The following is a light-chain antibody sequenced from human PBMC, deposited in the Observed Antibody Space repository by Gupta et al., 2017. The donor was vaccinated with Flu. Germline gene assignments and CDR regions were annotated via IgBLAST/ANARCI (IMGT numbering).Light chain of an antibody. Sequence: VTISCSGSSSSIGSNSLSWYQQLPATSPNLLIYDNNRRPSGVPDRFSGSKSATSASLAIIGLQAEVGADYYCAAWSASRSGGAFGGGTKLTVL. CDR2: DNN. V-gene: IGLV1-44*01. J-gene: IGLJ2*01. CDR1: SSSIGSNS. CDR3: AAWSASRSGGA.